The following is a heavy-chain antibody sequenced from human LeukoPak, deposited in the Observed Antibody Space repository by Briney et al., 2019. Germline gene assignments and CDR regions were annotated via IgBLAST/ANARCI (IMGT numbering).Heavy chain of an antibody. CDR2: IWYDGSNK. Sequence: PGGSLRLSCAASGFTFSSYGMHWVRQAPGKGLEWVAVIWYDGSNKYYADSVKGRFTISRDNSKNTLYLQMNSLRAEDTAVHYCAKAQATQYYYYYYMDVWGKGTTVTVSS. CDR1: GFTFSSYG. CDR3: AKAQATQYYYYYYMDV. V-gene: IGHV3-33*06. J-gene: IGHJ6*03. D-gene: IGHD5-12*01.